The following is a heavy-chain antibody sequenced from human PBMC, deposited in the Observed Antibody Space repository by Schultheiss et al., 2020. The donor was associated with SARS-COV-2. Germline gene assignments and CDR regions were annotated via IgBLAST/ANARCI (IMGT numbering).Heavy chain of an antibody. CDR2: IYYSGST. J-gene: IGHJ5*02. CDR3: ARDRVVPAGYNWFDP. CDR1: GGSISSYY. D-gene: IGHD2-2*01. Sequence: SETLSLTCTVSGGSISSYYWSWIRQPPGKGLEWIGYIYYSGSTNYNPSLKSRVTISVDTSKNQFSLKLSSVTAADTAVYYCARDRVVPAGYNWFDPWGQGTLVTVSS. V-gene: IGHV4-59*01.